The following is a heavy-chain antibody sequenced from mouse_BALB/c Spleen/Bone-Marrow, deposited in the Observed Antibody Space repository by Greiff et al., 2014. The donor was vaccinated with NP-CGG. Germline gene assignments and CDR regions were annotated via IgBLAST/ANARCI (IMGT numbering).Heavy chain of an antibody. CDR1: GYSFTTYW. Sequence: QVQLKESGAELVKPGASVRLSCKASGYSFTTYWIHWVKQRPGQGLEWIGEINPSNGRTNYNEKFKSKATLTVDKSSSTAYMQRRSLASEDSAVYYCARNDGEAWFAYWGQGTLVTVSA. CDR2: INPSNGRT. J-gene: IGHJ3*01. V-gene: IGHV1S81*02. CDR3: ARNDGEAWFAY.